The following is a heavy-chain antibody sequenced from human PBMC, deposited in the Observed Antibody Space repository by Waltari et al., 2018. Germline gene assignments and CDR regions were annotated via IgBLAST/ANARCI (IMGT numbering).Heavy chain of an antibody. CDR1: GFTFSGSA. J-gene: IGHJ4*02. Sequence: EVQLVESGGGLVQPGGSLKLSCAASGFTFSGSAMHWVRQASGKGLGWGGPIGRKGNSYGTAYAGSVKGRVTSSRDDSKNTAYLQMNSLKTEETAVYYCTRQGSYGSLEGGYWGQGTLVTVSS. CDR3: TRQGSYGSLEGGY. D-gene: IGHD5-18*01. V-gene: IGHV3-73*01. CDR2: IGRKGNSYGT.